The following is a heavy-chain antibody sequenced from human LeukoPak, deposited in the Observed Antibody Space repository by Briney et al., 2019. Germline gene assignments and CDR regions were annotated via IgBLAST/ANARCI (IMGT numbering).Heavy chain of an antibody. CDR1: GFTFSAYE. CDR2: ISSSGNKI. J-gene: IGHJ6*03. Sequence: GGSLRLSCAASGFTFSAYEMNWVRQAPGKGLQWVSYISSSGNKIYYADSVKGRFTISRDNAKNSLYLHMNSLRAEDTAVYYCARAPLAVAGYFYYYMDVWGKGTTVTVSS. V-gene: IGHV3-48*03. CDR3: ARAPLAVAGYFYYYMDV. D-gene: IGHD6-19*01.